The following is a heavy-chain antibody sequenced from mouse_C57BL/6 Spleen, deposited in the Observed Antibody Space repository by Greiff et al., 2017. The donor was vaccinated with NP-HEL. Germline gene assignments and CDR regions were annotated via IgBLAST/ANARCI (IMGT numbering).Heavy chain of an antibody. V-gene: IGHV1-50*01. D-gene: IGHD2-5*01. J-gene: IGHJ2*01. CDR3: ARNSNYYFDY. Sequence: QVQLQQSGAELVKPGASVKLSCKASGYTFTSYWMQWVKQRPGQGLEWIGEIDPSDSYTNYNQKFKGKATLTVDTSSSTAYMQLSSLTSEDSAVYYCARNSNYYFDYWGQGTTLTVSS. CDR2: IDPSDSYT. CDR1: GYTFTSYW.